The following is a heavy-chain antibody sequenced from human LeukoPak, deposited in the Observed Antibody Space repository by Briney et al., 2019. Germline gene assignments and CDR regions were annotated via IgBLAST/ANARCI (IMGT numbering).Heavy chain of an antibody. Sequence: ASVKVSCKASGGTFSSYAISWVRQAPGQGLEWMGGIIPIFDTANYAQKFQGRVTITADESTSTAYMELSSLRSEDTAVYYCARAYGYCTNGVCYTPLPFDYWGQGTLVTVSS. V-gene: IGHV1-69*13. D-gene: IGHD2-8*01. CDR2: IIPIFDTA. CDR1: GGTFSSYA. J-gene: IGHJ4*02. CDR3: ARAYGYCTNGVCYTPLPFDY.